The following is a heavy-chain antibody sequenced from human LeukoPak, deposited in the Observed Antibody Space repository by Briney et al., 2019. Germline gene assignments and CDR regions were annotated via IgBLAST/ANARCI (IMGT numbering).Heavy chain of an antibody. D-gene: IGHD2-21*01. CDR2: ISSSGSTI. CDR3: AKAPVTSCRGAYCYPFDY. Sequence: GGSLRLSCAASGFIFSDYYMSWIRQAPGKGLEWVSYISSSGSTIYYTDSVKGRFTISRDNAKDSLYLQMNSLRAEDTAVYYCAKAPVTSCRGAYCYPFDYWGQGTLVTVSS. J-gene: IGHJ4*02. V-gene: IGHV3-11*01. CDR1: GFIFSDYY.